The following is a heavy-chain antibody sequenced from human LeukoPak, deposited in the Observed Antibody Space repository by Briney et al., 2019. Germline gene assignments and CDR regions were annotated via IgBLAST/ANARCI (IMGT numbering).Heavy chain of an antibody. CDR2: INHGARA. CDR1: GESFNNYY. V-gene: IGHV4-34*01. CDR3: ARLVFGGGGYYYFDY. Sequence: SETLSLTCAVYGESFNNYYFSWIRQSPVKGLVWIGEINHGARASYNPSLKSRVTISVDTSKNQVSLRLSSVTAADTAMYYCARLVFGGGGYYYFDYWGQGTLVTVSS. D-gene: IGHD2-2*03. J-gene: IGHJ4*02.